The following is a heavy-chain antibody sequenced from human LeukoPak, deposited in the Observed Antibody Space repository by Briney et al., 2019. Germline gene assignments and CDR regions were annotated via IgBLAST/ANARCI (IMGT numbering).Heavy chain of an antibody. J-gene: IGHJ4*02. CDR1: GISFGSNA. Sequence: GGSLRLSCAASGISFGSNAMRWVREGPGKGREWVTVISYDGSNKQYADSVKGRFTISRDNSKNTLFLQMNSLRAEDTAVYYCARDKAGGWYATFDYWGQGTLVTVSS. CDR3: ARDKAGGWYATFDY. D-gene: IGHD6-19*01. CDR2: ISYDGSNK. V-gene: IGHV3-30-3*01.